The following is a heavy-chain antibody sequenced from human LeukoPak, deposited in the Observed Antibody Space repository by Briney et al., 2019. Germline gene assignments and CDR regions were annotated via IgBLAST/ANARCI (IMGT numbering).Heavy chain of an antibody. V-gene: IGHV1-2*02. Sequence: ASVKVSCKASGYTFTGYYIHWVRQAPGQGLEWMGWINPNSGDTKYAQKFQGRVTMTRDTSISTAYMEVSWLSSDDSAVYYCARARQLAGKLIDYWGQGTLVTVSS. J-gene: IGHJ4*02. D-gene: IGHD6-6*01. CDR2: INPNSGDT. CDR1: GYTFTGYY. CDR3: ARARQLAGKLIDY.